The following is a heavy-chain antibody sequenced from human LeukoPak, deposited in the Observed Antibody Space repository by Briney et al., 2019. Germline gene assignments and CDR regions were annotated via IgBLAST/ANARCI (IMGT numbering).Heavy chain of an antibody. V-gene: IGHV1-2*02. J-gene: IGHJ4*02. CDR1: GYTFTGYY. CDR2: INPNSGGT. CDR3: ARVSRVVVPAAISY. Sequence: ASEKVSCKASGYTFTGYYMHWVRQAPGQGLEWMGWINPNSGGTNYAQKFQGRVTMTRDTSISTAYMELSRLRSDDTAVYYCARVSRVVVPAAISYWGQGTLVTVSS. D-gene: IGHD2-2*01.